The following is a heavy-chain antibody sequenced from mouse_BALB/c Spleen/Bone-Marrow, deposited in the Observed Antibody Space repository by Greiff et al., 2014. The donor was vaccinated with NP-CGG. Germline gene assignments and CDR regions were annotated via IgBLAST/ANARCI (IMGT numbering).Heavy chain of an antibody. CDR1: GFNIKDTY. CDR2: IDPANGNT. D-gene: IGHD2-10*02. J-gene: IGHJ3*01. CDR3: AGSGGYGNYLAWFAH. V-gene: IGHV14-3*02. Sequence: VQLKESGAELVKPGASVKLSCTASGFNIKDTYMHWVKQRPEQGLEWIGRIDPANGNTKYDPKFQGKATITADTSSNTAYLQLSSLTSEDTAVYYCAGSGGYGNYLAWFAHRGQGTLVTVSA.